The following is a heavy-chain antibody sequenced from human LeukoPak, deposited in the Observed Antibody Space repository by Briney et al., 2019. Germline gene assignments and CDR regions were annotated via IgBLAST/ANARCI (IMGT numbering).Heavy chain of an antibody. CDR1: GGTFSSYA. J-gene: IGHJ4*02. CDR2: IIPIFGTA. V-gene: IGHV1-69*05. D-gene: IGHD4-17*01. CDR3: AREEVTTPHYFDY. Sequence: SVKVSCKASGGTFSSYAISWVRQAPGQGLEWMGRIIPIFGTANYAQKLQGRVTITTDESTSTAYMELSSLRSEDTAVYYCAREEVTTPHYFDYWGQGTLVTVSS.